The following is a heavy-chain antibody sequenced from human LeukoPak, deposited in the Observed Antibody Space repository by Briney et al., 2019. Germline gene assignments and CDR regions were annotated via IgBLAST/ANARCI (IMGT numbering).Heavy chain of an antibody. Sequence: ASVKVSCKASGYTFTSYYMHWVRQAPGQGLEWMGIINPSGGSTNYARKFQGRVTMTRDMSTSTVYMELSSLRSEDTAVYYCARDGVAGVYYFDYWGQGTLVTVSS. J-gene: IGHJ4*02. CDR1: GYTFTSYY. V-gene: IGHV1-46*01. D-gene: IGHD6-19*01. CDR3: ARDGVAGVYYFDY. CDR2: INPSGGST.